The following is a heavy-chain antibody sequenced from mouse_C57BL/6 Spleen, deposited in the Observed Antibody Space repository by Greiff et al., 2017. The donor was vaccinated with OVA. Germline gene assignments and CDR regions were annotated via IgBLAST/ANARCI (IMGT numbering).Heavy chain of an antibody. Sequence: QVQLQQPGAELVKSGASVKLSCKASGYTFTSYWMHWVKQRPGQGLEWIGMIHPNSGSTNYNEKFKSKATLTVDKSSSTAYMQLSSLTSEDSAVYYCARWNYSNYRGAWFAYWGQGTLVTVSA. J-gene: IGHJ3*01. CDR2: IHPNSGST. V-gene: IGHV1-64*01. CDR3: ARWNYSNYRGAWFAY. CDR1: GYTFTSYW. D-gene: IGHD2-5*01.